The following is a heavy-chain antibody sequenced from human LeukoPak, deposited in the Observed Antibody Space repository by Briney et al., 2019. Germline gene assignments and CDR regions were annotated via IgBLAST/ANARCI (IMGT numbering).Heavy chain of an antibody. Sequence: PGGSLRLSCAASGFTFSSYGMHWVRQAPGKGLEWVAVISYDGSNKYYADSVKGRFTISRDNSKNTLYLQMNSLRAEDTAVYYCARDVVTMRVVDDAFDIWGQGTMVTVSS. V-gene: IGHV3-30*03. J-gene: IGHJ3*02. D-gene: IGHD3-22*01. CDR2: ISYDGSNK. CDR3: ARDVVTMRVVDDAFDI. CDR1: GFTFSSYG.